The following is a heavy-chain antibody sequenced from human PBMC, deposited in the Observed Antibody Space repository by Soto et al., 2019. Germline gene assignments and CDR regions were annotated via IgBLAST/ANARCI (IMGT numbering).Heavy chain of an antibody. D-gene: IGHD6-13*01. V-gene: IGHV4-39*01. CDR1: GGSISSSSYY. Sequence: SETLSLTCTVSGGSISSSSYYWGWIRQPPGKGLEWIGSIYYSGSTYYNPSLKSRVTISVDTPKNQFSLKLSSVTAADTAVYYCASRNREQQLVNPFDYWGQGTLVTVSS. CDR3: ASRNREQQLVNPFDY. J-gene: IGHJ4*02. CDR2: IYYSGST.